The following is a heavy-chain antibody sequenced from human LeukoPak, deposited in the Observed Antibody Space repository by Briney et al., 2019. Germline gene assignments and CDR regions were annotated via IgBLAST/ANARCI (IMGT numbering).Heavy chain of an antibody. Sequence: PGGSLRLSCAASGFTVSSNYMSWVRQAPGKGLEWVSVIYSGGSTYYADSVKGRFTISRDNAKNSLYLQMNSLRAEDTAVYYCARAAAVTYFDYWGQGTLVTVSS. J-gene: IGHJ4*02. V-gene: IGHV3-53*01. CDR1: GFTVSSNY. CDR2: IYSGGST. D-gene: IGHD4-23*01. CDR3: ARAAAVTYFDY.